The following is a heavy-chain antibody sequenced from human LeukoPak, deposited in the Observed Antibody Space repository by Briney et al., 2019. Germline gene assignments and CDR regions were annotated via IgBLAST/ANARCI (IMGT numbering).Heavy chain of an antibody. CDR1: GFTFSHYA. V-gene: IGHV3-23*01. CDR3: AKGDRDYMSNWFDP. D-gene: IGHD4-11*01. Sequence: GGPLRLSCAVSGFTFSHYAMSWVRQAPGTGLEWVGSLTDSGDATYYADSVKGRFTISRDSSKNTLYLQMNSLRAEDTAVYYCAKGDRDYMSNWFDPWGQGTLVTVSS. CDR2: LTDSGDAT. J-gene: IGHJ5*02.